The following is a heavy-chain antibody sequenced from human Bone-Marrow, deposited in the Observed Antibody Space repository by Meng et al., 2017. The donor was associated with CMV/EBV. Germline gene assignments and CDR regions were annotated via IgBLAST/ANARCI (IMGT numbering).Heavy chain of an antibody. Sequence: GESLKISCAASGFTFNGYWMSWVRQIPGKGLEWVGNIKQDGSETYYLGSVMGRFTISRDNAKNSLYLQMNSLRVEDTAVYYCATQGATMPNWGQGTLVTVSS. CDR1: GFTFNGYW. CDR3: ATQGATMPN. J-gene: IGHJ4*02. CDR2: IKQDGSET. D-gene: IGHD1-26*01. V-gene: IGHV3-7*01.